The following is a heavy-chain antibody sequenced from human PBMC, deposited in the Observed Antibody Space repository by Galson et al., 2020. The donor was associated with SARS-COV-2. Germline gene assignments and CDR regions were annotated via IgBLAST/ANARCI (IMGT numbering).Heavy chain of an antibody. D-gene: IGHD4-17*01. CDR2: ISGSGGST. V-gene: IGHV3-23*01. CDR1: GFTFSSYA. J-gene: IGHJ4*02. Sequence: GGSLRLSCAASGFTFSSYAMSWVRQAPGKGLEWVSAISGSGGSTYYADSVKGRFTISIDNSKNTLYLQMNSLRAEDTAVYYCAKDGPGPSTVTIPLDYWGQGTLVTVSS. CDR3: AKDGPGPSTVTIPLDY.